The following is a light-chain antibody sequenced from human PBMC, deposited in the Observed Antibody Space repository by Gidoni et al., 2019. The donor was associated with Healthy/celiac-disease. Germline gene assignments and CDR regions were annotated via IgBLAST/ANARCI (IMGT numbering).Light chain of an antibody. CDR1: QSISSY. J-gene: IGKJ1*01. CDR3: QQSYSTPPWT. Sequence: DRVTITCRASQSISSYLNWYQQKPGKAPKLLIYAASSLRSGVPSRFSGSGSGTDFTLTISSLQPEDFATYYCQQSYSTPPWTFGQGTKVEIK. V-gene: IGKV1-39*01. CDR2: AAS.